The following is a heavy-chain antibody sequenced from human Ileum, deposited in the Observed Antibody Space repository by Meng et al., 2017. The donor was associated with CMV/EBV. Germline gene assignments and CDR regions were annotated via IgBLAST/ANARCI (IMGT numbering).Heavy chain of an antibody. CDR3: AKDIIRRGGGWTNPFDY. J-gene: IGHJ4*02. D-gene: IGHD6-19*01. CDR1: GFTFDDYT. Sequence: GESLKISCAASGFTFDDYTMHWVRQAPGKGLEWVSLITWDGSGIYHADSVKGRFTVSRDNSKNSLYLQMNSLRNEDTALYYCAKDIIRRGGGWTNPFDYWGPGTLVT. CDR2: ITWDGSGI. V-gene: IGHV3-43*01.